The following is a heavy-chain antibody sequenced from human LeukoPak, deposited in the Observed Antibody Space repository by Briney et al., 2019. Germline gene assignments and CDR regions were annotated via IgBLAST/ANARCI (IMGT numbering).Heavy chain of an antibody. J-gene: IGHJ4*02. CDR3: AREAKYPNYDFWSGYLDY. D-gene: IGHD3-3*01. CDR1: GGSFSGYY. CDR2: IYYSRST. V-gene: IGHV4-34*01. Sequence: SETLSLTCAAYGGSFSGYYWSWIRQPPGKGLEWVGSIYYSRSTFYNPAPKRRGTIFVDTSKIQFSLKLSSVTAADTAMYYCAREAKYPNYDFWSGYLDYWGQGTLVTVSS.